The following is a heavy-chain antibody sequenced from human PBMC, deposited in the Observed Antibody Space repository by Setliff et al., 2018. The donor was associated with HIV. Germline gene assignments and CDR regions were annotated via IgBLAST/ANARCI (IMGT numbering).Heavy chain of an antibody. Sequence: PGGSLRLSCAASGFTFSFYSMNWVRLAPGKGLEWVADISSDGSVINYAESVKGRFTISRDNGKNSLYLQMNSLRAEDSAVYYCARDLPGMAPWGQGTLVTVSS. J-gene: IGHJ5*02. CDR2: ISSDGSVI. CDR3: ARDLPGMAP. CDR1: GFTFSFYS. V-gene: IGHV3-48*01. D-gene: IGHD6-13*01.